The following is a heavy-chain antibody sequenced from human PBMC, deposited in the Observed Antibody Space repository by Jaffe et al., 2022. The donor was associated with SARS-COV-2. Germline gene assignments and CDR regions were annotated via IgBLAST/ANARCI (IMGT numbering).Heavy chain of an antibody. CDR3: ANVFNYYDSSRF. Sequence: EVQLLESGGGLVQPGGSLRLSCAASGFTFSNNAMSWVRQAPGKGLEWVSAVDSSGVSTYYADSVKGRFTISRDNSKNTLYLQMTSLRAEDTAVYHCANVFNYYDSSRFWGQGTLVIVSS. CDR1: GFTFSNNA. V-gene: IGHV3-23*01. D-gene: IGHD3-22*01. CDR2: VDSSGVST. J-gene: IGHJ4*02.